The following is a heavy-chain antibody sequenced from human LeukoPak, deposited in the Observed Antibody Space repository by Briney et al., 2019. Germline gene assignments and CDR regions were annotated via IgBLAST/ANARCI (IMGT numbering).Heavy chain of an antibody. Sequence: ASVNVSCKASGYTFTSYGISWVRQAPGQGLEWMGWISAYNGNTNYAQKLQGRVTMTTDTSTSTAYMELRSLRSDDTAVYYCARDRRDSNLRGSNYYYYYGMDVWGQGTTVTVSS. CDR3: ARDRRDSNLRGSNYYYYYGMDV. D-gene: IGHD4-23*01. CDR2: ISAYNGNT. CDR1: GYTFTSYG. V-gene: IGHV1-18*01. J-gene: IGHJ6*02.